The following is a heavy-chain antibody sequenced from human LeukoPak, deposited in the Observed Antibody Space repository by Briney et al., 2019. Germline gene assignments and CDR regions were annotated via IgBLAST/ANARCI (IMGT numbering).Heavy chain of an antibody. Sequence: ASVKVSCKASGYTFTSYDINWVRQATGQGLEWMGWMNPNSGNTGYAQKFQGRVTMTRNTSISTAYMELSSLRSEDTAVYYCARDRSGSYGRYMDVWGKGTTVTVSS. CDR2: MNPNSGNT. CDR1: GYTFTSYD. D-gene: IGHD1-26*01. J-gene: IGHJ6*03. CDR3: ARDRSGSYGRYMDV. V-gene: IGHV1-8*01.